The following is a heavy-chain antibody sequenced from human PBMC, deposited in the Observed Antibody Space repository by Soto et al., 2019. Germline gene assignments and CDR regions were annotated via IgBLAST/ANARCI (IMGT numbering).Heavy chain of an antibody. J-gene: IGHJ6*02. CDR2: IIPIFGTA. D-gene: IGHD2-15*01. CDR3: ARWGYCSGGSCYHPASPIYYYYYGMDV. V-gene: IGHV1-69*12. CDR1: GGTFSSYA. Sequence: QVQLVQSGAEVKKPGSSVKVSCKASGGTFSSYAISWVRQAPGQGLEWMGGIIPIFGTANYAQKFQGRVTINADESTSTAYMELSSLRSEDTAVYYCARWGYCSGGSCYHPASPIYYYYYGMDVWGQGTTVTVSS.